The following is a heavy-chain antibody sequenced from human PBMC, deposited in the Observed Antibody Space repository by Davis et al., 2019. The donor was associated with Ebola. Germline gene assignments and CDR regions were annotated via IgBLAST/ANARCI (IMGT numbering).Heavy chain of an antibody. CDR3: ARPGKDCSGGGCFGY. D-gene: IGHD2-15*01. CDR1: GYTFTSYY. J-gene: IGHJ4*02. V-gene: IGHV1-46*01. Sequence: ASVKVSCKASGYTFTSYYMHWVRQAPGQGLEWMGIINPSGGSTSYAQKFQGRVTISADKSATTFYMELSRLRSDDTAVYYCARPGKDCSGGGCFGYWGQGTLVTVSS. CDR2: INPSGGST.